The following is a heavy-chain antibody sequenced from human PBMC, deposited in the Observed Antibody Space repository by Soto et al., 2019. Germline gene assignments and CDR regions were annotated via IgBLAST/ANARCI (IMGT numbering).Heavy chain of an antibody. CDR2: ISYDGSKK. CDR3: AKPAFLGTSGWSYFDS. Sequence: PGGSLRLSCAASGFTFSSYDMHWVRQAPGKGLEWMALISYDGSKKYYADSVKGRFTISRDNSKNTLYLQMNSLRDEDTALYYCAKPAFLGTSGWSYFDSWGQGTLVTVSS. J-gene: IGHJ4*02. D-gene: IGHD6-19*01. CDR1: GFTFSSYD. V-gene: IGHV3-30*18.